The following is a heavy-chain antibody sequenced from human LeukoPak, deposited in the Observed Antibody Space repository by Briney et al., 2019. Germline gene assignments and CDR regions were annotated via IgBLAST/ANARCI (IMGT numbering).Heavy chain of an antibody. D-gene: IGHD3-3*01. Sequence: GGSLRLSCAASGFTFSSYSMNWVRQAPGKGLEWVSAISGSGGSTYYADSVKGRFTISRDNSKNTLYLQMNSLRAEDTAVYYCAKSRVEWLSANWFDPWGQGTLVTVSS. J-gene: IGHJ5*02. CDR3: AKSRVEWLSANWFDP. CDR1: GFTFSSYS. CDR2: ISGSGGST. V-gene: IGHV3-23*01.